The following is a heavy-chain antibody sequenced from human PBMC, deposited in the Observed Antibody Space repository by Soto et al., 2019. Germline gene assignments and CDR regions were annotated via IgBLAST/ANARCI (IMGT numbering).Heavy chain of an antibody. V-gene: IGHV4-34*01. J-gene: IGHJ4*02. CDR1: GGSFSGHY. CDR2: INHSGST. CDR3: ARDKITGLFDY. D-gene: IGHD2-8*02. Sequence: QVQLQQWGAGLLKPSETLSLTCAVYGGSFSGHYWTWIRQPPGTGLEWIGEINHSGSTNYNPSLKSRVTISVDTSKNQFSLKLTTVTAADTAAYYCARDKITGLFDYWGQGTLVTVSS.